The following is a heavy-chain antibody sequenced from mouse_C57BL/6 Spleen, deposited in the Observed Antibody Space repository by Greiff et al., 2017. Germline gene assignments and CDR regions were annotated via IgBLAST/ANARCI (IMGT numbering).Heavy chain of an antibody. V-gene: IGHV5-6*01. J-gene: IGHJ3*01. CDR2: ISSGGSYT. CDR3: ARAGNFAY. Sequence: EVKLQESGGDLVKPGGSLKLSCAASGFTFSSYGMSWVRQTPDKRLEWVATISSGGSYTYYPDSVKGRFTISRDNAKNTLYLQMSSLKSEDTAMYYCARAGNFAYWGQGTLVTVSA. CDR1: GFTFSSYG.